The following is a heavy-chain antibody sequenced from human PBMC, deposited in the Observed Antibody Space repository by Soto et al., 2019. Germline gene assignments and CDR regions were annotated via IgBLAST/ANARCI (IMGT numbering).Heavy chain of an antibody. D-gene: IGHD3-3*01. J-gene: IGHJ4*02. Sequence: QVQLQESGPGLVKPSQTLSLTCTVSGGSINRGGYVWSWIRQTPGKGLEWIGHIYNSGTTYTNPSLNSRATISGDTSPNQFSLNLKSVTAADTAVYYCARGPSADKVDYWGQGTLVTVSS. CDR3: ARGPSADKVDY. CDR1: GGSINRGGYV. V-gene: IGHV4-30-4*01. CDR2: IYNSGTT.